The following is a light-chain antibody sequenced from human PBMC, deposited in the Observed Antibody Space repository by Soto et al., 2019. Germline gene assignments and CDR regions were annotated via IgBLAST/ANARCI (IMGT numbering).Light chain of an antibody. V-gene: IGKV3-20*01. J-gene: IGKJ5*01. Sequence: EIVLTQSPGTLSLSPGERSTLPCRARQSVINNYLAWYQQKPGQAPRLLIYGASSRATGIPERFSGSGSGTEFTLTISRLAPEDFAVYYCQQYGSSPITFGQGTRLEIK. CDR2: GAS. CDR1: QSVINNY. CDR3: QQYGSSPIT.